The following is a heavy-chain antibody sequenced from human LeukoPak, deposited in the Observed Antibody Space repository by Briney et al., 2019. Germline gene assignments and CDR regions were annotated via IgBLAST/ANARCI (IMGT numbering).Heavy chain of an antibody. Sequence: GGSLRLSCAASGFTFSSYGMHWVRQAPGKGLEWVAVISYDGSNKYYADSVKGRFTISRDNAKNSLYLQMNSLRAEDTAVYYCARDGTYSIVGWFAPWGQGTLVTVSS. J-gene: IGHJ5*02. D-gene: IGHD1-26*01. CDR3: ARDGTYSIVGWFAP. CDR2: ISYDGSNK. V-gene: IGHV3-30*03. CDR1: GFTFSSYG.